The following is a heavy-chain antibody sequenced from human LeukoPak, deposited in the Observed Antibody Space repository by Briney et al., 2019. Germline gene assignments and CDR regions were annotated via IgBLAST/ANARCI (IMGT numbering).Heavy chain of an antibody. CDR1: GYSFTSYW. V-gene: IGHV5-51*01. J-gene: IGHJ4*02. CDR3: ARGGYCSSTSCYNGRHDY. D-gene: IGHD2-2*02. Sequence: GESLKISCKGSGYSFTSYWIGWVRQMPGKGLEWMGIIYPGDSDTRYSPSFQGQVTISADKSISTAYLQWSSLKASDTAMYYCARGGYCSSTSCYNGRHDYWGQGTPVTVSS. CDR2: IYPGDSDT.